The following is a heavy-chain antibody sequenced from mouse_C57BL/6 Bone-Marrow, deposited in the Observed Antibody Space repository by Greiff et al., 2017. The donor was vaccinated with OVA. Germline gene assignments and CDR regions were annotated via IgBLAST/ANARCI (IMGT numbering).Heavy chain of an antibody. CDR1: GFTFSDYY. D-gene: IGHD1-1*01. Sequence: EVMLVESGGGLVQPGGSLKLSCAASGFTFSDYYMYWVRQTPEKRLEWVAYISNGGGSTYYPDTVKDRFTISRDNAKNTLYLQMSRLKSEDTAMYYCARQITTVVADDWYFDVWGTGTTVTVSS. V-gene: IGHV5-12*01. CDR2: ISNGGGST. CDR3: ARQITTVVADDWYFDV. J-gene: IGHJ1*03.